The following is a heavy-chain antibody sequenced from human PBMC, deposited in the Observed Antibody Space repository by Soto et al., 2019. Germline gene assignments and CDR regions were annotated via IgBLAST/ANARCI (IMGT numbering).Heavy chain of an antibody. J-gene: IGHJ4*02. CDR2: VFYGGT. D-gene: IGHD3-16*01. Sequence: PSETLSLTCSVSGRSMSRNYWSWIRQSPDKGLEWLGYVFYGGTDYNPSLGGRVSKSVETSESQFSLKLTSVAVADTAVYYCASYRGALYFESWGPGILVTVSS. V-gene: IGHV4-59*01. CDR1: GRSMSRNY. CDR3: ASYRGALYFES.